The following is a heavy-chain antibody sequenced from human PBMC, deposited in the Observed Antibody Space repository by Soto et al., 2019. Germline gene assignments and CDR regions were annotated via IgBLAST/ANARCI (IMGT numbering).Heavy chain of an antibody. CDR1: GGSISSYY. CDR3: ARGLTGTTGRYYYYGMDV. V-gene: IGHV4-59*01. D-gene: IGHD1-7*01. J-gene: IGHJ6*02. Sequence: QVQLQESGPGLVKPSETLSLTCTVSGGSISSYYWSWIRQPPGEGLEWVGYIYSSGSTNYNPSLKSRVTISVNTSKNQFSLMLNSVAAADTAVYYCARGLTGTTGRYYYYGMDVWGQGTTVTVSS. CDR2: IYSSGST.